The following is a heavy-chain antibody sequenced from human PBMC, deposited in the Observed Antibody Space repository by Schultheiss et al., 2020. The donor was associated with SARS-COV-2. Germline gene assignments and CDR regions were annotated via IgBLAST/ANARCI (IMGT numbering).Heavy chain of an antibody. J-gene: IGHJ6*02. CDR3: ARGPNYDFWRGHYRGKQGYYGMDV. D-gene: IGHD3-3*01. CDR2: INHSGST. Sequence: SQTLSLTCAVYGGSFSGYYWSWIRQSPGKGLEWIGEINHSGSTNYNPSLKSRVTISVDTSKNQFSLKLSSVTAADTAVYYCARGPNYDFWRGHYRGKQGYYGMDVWGQGTTVTVSS. CDR1: GGSFSGYY. V-gene: IGHV4-34*01.